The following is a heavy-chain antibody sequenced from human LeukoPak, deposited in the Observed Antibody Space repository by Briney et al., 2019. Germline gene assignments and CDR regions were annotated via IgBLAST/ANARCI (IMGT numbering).Heavy chain of an antibody. J-gene: IGHJ4*02. D-gene: IGHD3-22*01. V-gene: IGHV3-66*01. CDR2: IYSGGST. Sequence: AGGSLRLSCAASGFTVSSNYMSWVRQAPGKGLEWVSVIYSGGSTYYADSVKGRFTISRDNSKNTLYLQMNSLRAEDTAVYYCARGSRNHYDGSGYYHYWGQGTLVTVSS. CDR1: GFTVSSNY. CDR3: ARGSRNHYDGSGYYHY.